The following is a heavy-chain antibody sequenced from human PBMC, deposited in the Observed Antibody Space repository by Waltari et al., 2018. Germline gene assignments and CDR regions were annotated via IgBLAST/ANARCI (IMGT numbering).Heavy chain of an antibody. J-gene: IGHJ4*02. CDR3: ARDRGRGLYLDT. D-gene: IGHD2-15*01. CDR2: VHGSGRT. Sequence: QLHLQESGPGLVQPSGTLSLTCAVSGDSTTNPYLWNWVRQTPGKGLEWIGQVHGSGRTNYNPSFASRVTVSLDTYNNQFSLKLTYATAADTAVYYCARDRGRGLYLDTWGPGTLVTVSP. V-gene: IGHV4-4*02. CDR1: GDSTTNPYL.